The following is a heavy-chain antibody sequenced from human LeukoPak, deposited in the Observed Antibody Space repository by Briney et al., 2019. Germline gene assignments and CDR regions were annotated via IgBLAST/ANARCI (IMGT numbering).Heavy chain of an antibody. J-gene: IGHJ4*02. D-gene: IGHD3-16*02. CDR1: GFTFSSYS. V-gene: IGHV3-21*01. Sequence: GGSLRLSCAASGFTFSSYSMNWVRQAPGKGLEWVSSISSSSSYIYYADSVKGRFTISRDNAKNSLYLQMNSLRAEDTAVYYCARAGGGSYREFTYFDYWGQGTLVTVSS. CDR2: ISSSSSYI. CDR3: ARAGGGSYREFTYFDY.